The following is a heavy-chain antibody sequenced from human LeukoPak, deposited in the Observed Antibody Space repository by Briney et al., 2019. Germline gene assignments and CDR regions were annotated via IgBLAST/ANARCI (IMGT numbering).Heavy chain of an antibody. Sequence: PGGSLRLSCAASGLTFSSYEMNWARQAPGKGLEWVANIKQDGSEKYYVDSVKGRFTTSRDNAKNSLYLQMNSLRAEDTAVYYCARVSIAAAMRGYYYMDVWGKGTTVTISS. CDR1: GLTFSSYE. CDR2: IKQDGSEK. J-gene: IGHJ6*03. V-gene: IGHV3-7*01. D-gene: IGHD6-13*01. CDR3: ARVSIAAAMRGYYYMDV.